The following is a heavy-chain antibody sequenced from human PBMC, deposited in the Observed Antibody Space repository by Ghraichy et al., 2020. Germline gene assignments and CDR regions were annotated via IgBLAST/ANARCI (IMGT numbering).Heavy chain of an antibody. V-gene: IGHV3-66*01. D-gene: IGHD3-9*01. CDR3: ARDPYSSDWSFSFDH. CDR1: GFTVSSNY. Sequence: GGSLRLSCAVSGFTVSSNYMSWVRQAPGKGLEWVSVIYSGGRTDYADSVKGRFTISRDNSKNTVYLQMNTLRAEDTAVYYCARDPYSSDWSFSFDHWGQGALVTVSS. CDR2: IYSGGRT. J-gene: IGHJ4*02.